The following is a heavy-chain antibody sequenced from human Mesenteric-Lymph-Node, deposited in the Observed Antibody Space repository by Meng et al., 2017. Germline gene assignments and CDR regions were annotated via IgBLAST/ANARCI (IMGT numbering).Heavy chain of an antibody. D-gene: IGHD2/OR15-2a*01. J-gene: IGHJ6*02. CDR3: ARISSMLLVSTEYYGMDV. V-gene: IGHV3-11*04. CDR1: TFTFTDSY. CDR2: ISSRGSTI. Sequence: GQSLRLSCPASTFTFTDSYMSWIRQAPGVGLEWVSYISSRGSTIYYADSVKGRFTISRDKAKNSLYLQMNSLRAEDTDVYYCARISSMLLVSTEYYGMDVWGQGTTVTVSS.